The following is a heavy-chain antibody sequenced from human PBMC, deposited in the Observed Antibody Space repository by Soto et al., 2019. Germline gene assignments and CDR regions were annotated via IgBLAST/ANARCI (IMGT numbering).Heavy chain of an antibody. CDR2: IYYTGGT. V-gene: IGHV4-30-4*01. CDR1: GGSISSGDYY. Sequence: SETLSLTCTVSGGSISSGDYYWSWIRQPPGKGLEWIGYIYYTGGTYYNPSLKSRLTISVDTSKNQLSLKLTSVTAADTAVYYCARALDDSSGYYGGLGYWGQGTLVTVSS. CDR3: ARALDDSSGYYGGLGY. D-gene: IGHD3-22*01. J-gene: IGHJ4*02.